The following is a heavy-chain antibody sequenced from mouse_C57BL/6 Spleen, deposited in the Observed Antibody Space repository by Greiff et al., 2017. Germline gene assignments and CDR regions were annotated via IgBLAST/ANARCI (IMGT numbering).Heavy chain of an antibody. CDR1: GYTFTDYE. CDR3: TSDYCGSYWYFGG. D-gene: IGHD1-1*01. CDR2: IDPETGGT. J-gene: IGHJ1*03. V-gene: IGHV1-15*01. Sequence: VQLQQSGAELVRPGASVTLSCKASGYTFTDYEMHWVKQTPVNGLEWIGAIDPETGGTAYNQKFKGKAILTADKSSSTAYLELLSLTSEDSAVYYCTSDYCGSYWYFGGRGTRPTVTVSS.